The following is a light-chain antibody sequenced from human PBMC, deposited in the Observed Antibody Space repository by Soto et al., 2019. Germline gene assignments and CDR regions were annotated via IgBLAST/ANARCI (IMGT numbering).Light chain of an antibody. J-gene: IGKJ1*01. CDR2: GTS. V-gene: IGKV3-15*01. CDR1: QSVNSN. Sequence: EMVMTQSPATLSLSPGERATLSCRASQSVNSNLAWYQQKAGQAPRLLIYGTSTRATGIPARFSGSGSGTDFTLTISSLQFEDFAVYYCQQYNNWPRTFGQGTKVEIK. CDR3: QQYNNWPRT.